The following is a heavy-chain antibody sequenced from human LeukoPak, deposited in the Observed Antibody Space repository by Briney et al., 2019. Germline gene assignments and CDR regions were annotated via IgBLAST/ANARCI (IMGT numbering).Heavy chain of an antibody. CDR3: AMAAQRDAFDI. CDR1: GGSFSGYY. J-gene: IGHJ3*02. V-gene: IGHV4-34*01. Sequence: PSETLFLTCAVYGGSFSGYYWSWIRQPPGKGLEWIGEINHSGSTNYNPSLKSRVTISVDTSKNQFSLKLSSVTAADTAVYYCAMAAQRDAFDIWGQGTMVTVSS. D-gene: IGHD6-25*01. CDR2: INHSGST.